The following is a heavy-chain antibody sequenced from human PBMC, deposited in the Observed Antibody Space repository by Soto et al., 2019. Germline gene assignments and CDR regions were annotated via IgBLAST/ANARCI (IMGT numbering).Heavy chain of an antibody. V-gene: IGHV3-30*18. CDR2: ISYDGSNK. CDR1: GFTFSSYG. J-gene: IGHJ4*02. Sequence: PGGSLRLSCAASGFTFSSYGMHWVRQAPGKGLEWVAVISYDGSNKYYADSVKGRFTISRDNSKNTLYLQMNSLRAEDTAVYYCANLASFSGSYYDDYWGQGTLVTVSS. D-gene: IGHD1-26*01. CDR3: ANLASFSGSYYDDY.